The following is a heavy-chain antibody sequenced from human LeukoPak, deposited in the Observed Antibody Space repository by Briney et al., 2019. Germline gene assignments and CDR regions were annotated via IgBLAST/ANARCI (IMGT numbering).Heavy chain of an antibody. J-gene: IGHJ4*02. CDR2: ISGSGGST. D-gene: IGHD3-22*01. Sequence: GGSLRLSCTPSGFTFSSHAMSWVRQAPGKGLEWVSAISGSGGSTYYADSVKGRFTISRDNSKNTLYLQMNSLRAEDTAVYYCAMDYDSSGQDYWGQGTLVTVSS. CDR3: AMDYDSSGQDY. CDR1: GFTFSSHA. V-gene: IGHV3-23*01.